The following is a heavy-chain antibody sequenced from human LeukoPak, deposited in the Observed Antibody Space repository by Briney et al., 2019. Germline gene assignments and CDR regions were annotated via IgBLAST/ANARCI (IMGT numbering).Heavy chain of an antibody. D-gene: IGHD5-12*01. J-gene: IGHJ4*02. CDR2: INSDGSSI. V-gene: IGHV3-74*03. Sequence: GGSLRLSCAASGFTFISYWMHWVRQAPGKGLVWVSRINSDGSSITYADSVKGRFTISRDNAKNTLYLQMNSLRVEDTALYYCAREGRVSGYDFDCWGQGTLVTVSS. CDR1: GFTFISYW. CDR3: AREGRVSGYDFDC.